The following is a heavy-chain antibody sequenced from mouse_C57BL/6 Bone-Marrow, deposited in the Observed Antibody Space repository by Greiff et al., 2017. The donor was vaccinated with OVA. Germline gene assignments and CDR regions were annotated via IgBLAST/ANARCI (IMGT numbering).Heavy chain of an antibody. CDR1: GYTFTSYW. D-gene: IGHD3-1*01. V-gene: IGHV1-59*01. J-gene: IGHJ3*01. Sequence: QVQLQQPGAELVRPGTSVKLSCKASGYTFTSYWMHWVKQRPGQGLEWIGVIDPSDSYTNYNQKFKGKATLTVDKPSSTAYMQLSSLTSEDSAVYYCARGPRSSGFAYWGQGTLVTVSA. CDR2: IDPSDSYT. CDR3: ARGPRSSGFAY.